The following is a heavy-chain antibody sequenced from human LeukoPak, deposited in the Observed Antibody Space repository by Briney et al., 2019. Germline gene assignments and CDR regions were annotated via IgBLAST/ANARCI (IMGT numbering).Heavy chain of an antibody. CDR1: GFTFSSYA. D-gene: IGHD6-19*01. CDR3: ARDKEIAVALYYFDY. J-gene: IGHJ4*02. V-gene: IGHV3-30-3*01. CDR2: ISYDGSNK. Sequence: PGGSLRLSCAASGFTFSSYAMHWVRQAPGKGLEWVAVISYDGSNKYYADSAKGRFTISRDNSKNTLYLQMNSLRAEDTAVYYCARDKEIAVALYYFDYWGQGTLVTVSS.